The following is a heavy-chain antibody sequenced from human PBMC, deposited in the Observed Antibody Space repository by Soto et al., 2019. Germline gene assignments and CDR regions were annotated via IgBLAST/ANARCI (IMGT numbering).Heavy chain of an antibody. Sequence: SETLSLTCTVSGGSISSSSYYWGWIRQPPGKGLEWIGSIYYSGSTYYNPSLKSRATISVDTSKNQFSLKLSSVTAADTAVYYCARRPPYNWNYVSYMDVWGKGTTVTVSS. J-gene: IGHJ6*03. CDR3: ARRPPYNWNYVSYMDV. CDR1: GGSISSSSYY. D-gene: IGHD1-7*01. CDR2: IYYSGST. V-gene: IGHV4-39*01.